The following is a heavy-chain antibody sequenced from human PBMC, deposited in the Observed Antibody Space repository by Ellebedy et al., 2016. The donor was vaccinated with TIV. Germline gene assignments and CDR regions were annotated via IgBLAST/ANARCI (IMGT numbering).Heavy chain of an antibody. CDR3: VREIGGSGAY. D-gene: IGHD3-10*01. Sequence: GGSLRLSCAASGFTLSSYWLYWVRQAPGKGLVWVSRITSDGSSTSYADSVKGRFTISRDNAKNTLFLQMNSLRVEDTAVYYCVREIGGSGAYWGQGTLLTVSS. CDR1: GFTLSSYW. J-gene: IGHJ4*02. CDR2: ITSDGSST. V-gene: IGHV3-74*01.